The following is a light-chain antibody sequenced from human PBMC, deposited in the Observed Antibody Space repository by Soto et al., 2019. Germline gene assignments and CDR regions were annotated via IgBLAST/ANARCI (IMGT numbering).Light chain of an antibody. CDR1: QSISMY. J-gene: IGKJ1*01. V-gene: IGKV1-5*01. CDR2: VAS. CDR3: QHYNSYSEA. Sequence: DIQMTQSPSSLSASVGDRVTITCRASQSISMYLNWYQQKPGKAPNLLIYVASSLQSGVPSRFSGSGSGTEFTLTISSLQPDDFATYYCQHYNSYSEAFGQGTKVDIK.